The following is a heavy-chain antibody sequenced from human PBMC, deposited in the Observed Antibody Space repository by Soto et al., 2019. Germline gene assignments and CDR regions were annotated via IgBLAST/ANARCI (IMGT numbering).Heavy chain of an antibody. Sequence: ASVKVSCKASGYTFTAYSIHWVRQAPGQRLEWMGIINPTGGDTSYAQNFQGRVTMTRDTSTSTVYMELSSLRSEDTAVYYCARGASHGSGSYYYYYYYMDVWGKGTTVTVSS. V-gene: IGHV1-46*03. J-gene: IGHJ6*03. CDR2: INPTGGDT. CDR1: GYTFTAYS. CDR3: ARGASHGSGSYYYYYYYMDV. D-gene: IGHD3-10*01.